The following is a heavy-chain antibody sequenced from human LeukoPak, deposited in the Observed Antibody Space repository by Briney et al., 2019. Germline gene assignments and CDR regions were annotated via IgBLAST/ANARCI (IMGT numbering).Heavy chain of an antibody. D-gene: IGHD5-24*01. CDR1: GFTFTKNS. J-gene: IGHJ6*02. V-gene: IGHV3-48*02. CDR2: ISSSRNTI. Sequence: GGSLRLSCAASGFTFTKNSMTWVRQAPGRGLECVSYISSSRNTINYADSVTGRFTISRDNAKNSLYLQMNSLRDEDTADYYCARVGNYRSPDYGMDVWGQGTTVIVS. CDR3: ARVGNYRSPDYGMDV.